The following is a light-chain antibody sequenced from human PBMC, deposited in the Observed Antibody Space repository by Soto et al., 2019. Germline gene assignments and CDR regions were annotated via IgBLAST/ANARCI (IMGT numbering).Light chain of an antibody. Sequence: DIQMTQSPSTLSASVGDRVTMACRASQSISSWLAWYQQKPGKAPKLLIYGASNLQSGVPSRFSGSGSGTEFTLTISSLRPEDFATYYCQQSYSSPVTFGQGTRLEI. CDR1: QSISSW. J-gene: IGKJ5*01. CDR3: QQSYSSPVT. V-gene: IGKV1-39*01. CDR2: GAS.